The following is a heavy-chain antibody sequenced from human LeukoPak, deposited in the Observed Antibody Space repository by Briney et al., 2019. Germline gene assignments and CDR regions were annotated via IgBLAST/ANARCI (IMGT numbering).Heavy chain of an antibody. J-gene: IGHJ4*02. CDR1: GYTFTSYG. CDR3: ARDNRDYYGSGSYHDYFDY. Sequence: ASVKVSCKASGYTFTSYGIGWVRQAPGQGLEWMGWISAYNGNTNYAQKLQGRVTMTTDTSTSTAYMELRSLRSEDTAVYYCARDNRDYYGSGSYHDYFDYWGQGTLVTVPS. D-gene: IGHD3-10*01. V-gene: IGHV1-18*04. CDR2: ISAYNGNT.